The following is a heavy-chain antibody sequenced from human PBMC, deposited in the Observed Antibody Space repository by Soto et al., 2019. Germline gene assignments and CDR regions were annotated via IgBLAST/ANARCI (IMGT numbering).Heavy chain of an antibody. J-gene: IGHJ6*03. V-gene: IGHV3-74*01. CDR3: ARRRTREHQLEWSLNYYYYMDV. D-gene: IGHD6-13*01. Sequence: SLRLSCAASGFTLSNYYMHWVRQTPGKGLVWVSRINEDGTYTNYADSVEGRFTISRDNAKNTVYLQMNSLRAGDTAVYYCARRRTREHQLEWSLNYYYYMDVWGKGTTVTVSS. CDR1: GFTLSNYY. CDR2: INEDGTYT.